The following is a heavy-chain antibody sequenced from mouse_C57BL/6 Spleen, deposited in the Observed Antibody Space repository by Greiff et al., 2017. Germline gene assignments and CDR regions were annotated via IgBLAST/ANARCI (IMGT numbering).Heavy chain of an antibody. J-gene: IGHJ4*01. Sequence: EVKLVESGEGLVKPGGSLKLSCAASGFTFSSYAMSWVRQTPEKRLEWVAYISSGGDYTYYADTVKGRFTIARDNARNTLYLQMSSLKSEDTAMYDCTRGGYSNFHGAMDYWGQGTSVTVSS. CDR3: TRGGYSNFHGAMDY. CDR2: ISSGGDYT. D-gene: IGHD2-5*01. V-gene: IGHV5-9-1*02. CDR1: GFTFSSYA.